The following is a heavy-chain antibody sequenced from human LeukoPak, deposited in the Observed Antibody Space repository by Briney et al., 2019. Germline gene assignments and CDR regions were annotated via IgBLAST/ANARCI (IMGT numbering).Heavy chain of an antibody. Sequence: ASVKVSCKASGGTLSSYAISWVRQAPGQGLEWMGGIIPIFGTANYAQKFQGRVTITTDESTSTAYMELSSLRSEDTAVYYCAREGSGYIGYWGQGTLVTVSS. V-gene: IGHV1-69*05. CDR2: IIPIFGTA. CDR1: GGTLSSYA. CDR3: AREGSGYIGY. D-gene: IGHD3-22*01. J-gene: IGHJ4*02.